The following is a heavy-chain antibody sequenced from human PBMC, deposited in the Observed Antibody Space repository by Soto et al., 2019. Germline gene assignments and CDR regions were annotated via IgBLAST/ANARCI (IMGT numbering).Heavy chain of an antibody. CDR1: GGTFSTYA. CDR3: ARGIQLWRRRINNGDSG. Sequence: QVQLVQSGAEVKKPESSVKVSCKAPGGTFSTYAISWVRQAPGQGLEWMGGIIPMFGTANYAQRFQDRVTIPADESTKTVYTELSSLRSEETAVSFCARGIQLWRRRINNGDSGWGQGNLVTVSS. J-gene: IGHJ4*02. D-gene: IGHD5-18*01. V-gene: IGHV1-69*12. CDR2: IIPMFGTA.